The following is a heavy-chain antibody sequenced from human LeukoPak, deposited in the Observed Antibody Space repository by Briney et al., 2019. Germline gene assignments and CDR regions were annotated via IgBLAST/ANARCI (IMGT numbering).Heavy chain of an antibody. Sequence: AGGSLRLPCTASGFTFGDYAMSWVRQAPGKGLEWVGFIRSKAYGGTAEYAASVKGRFTISRDDSKSIAYLQMNSLKTEDTAVYYCTRVGYDILTGPHYYGMDVWGQGTTVTVSS. V-gene: IGHV3-49*04. CDR3: TRVGYDILTGPHYYGMDV. CDR1: GFTFGDYA. CDR2: IRSKAYGGTA. D-gene: IGHD3-9*01. J-gene: IGHJ6*02.